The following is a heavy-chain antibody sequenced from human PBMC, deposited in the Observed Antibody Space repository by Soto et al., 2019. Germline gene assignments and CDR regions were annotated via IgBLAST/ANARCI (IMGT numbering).Heavy chain of an antibody. CDR1: GFTFSSSA. J-gene: IGHJ6*02. Sequence: CAASGFTFSSSAMHWVRQPSGKGLEWVGRIKSKANSYATEYAASVKGRFTFSRDDSKDTAYLQMNSLKVEDTAVYYCTRTNPDSVSDNYYGMDVWGQGTTVTVSS. CDR2: IKSKANSYAT. CDR3: TRTNPDSVSDNYYGMDV. D-gene: IGHD2-15*01. V-gene: IGHV3-73*01.